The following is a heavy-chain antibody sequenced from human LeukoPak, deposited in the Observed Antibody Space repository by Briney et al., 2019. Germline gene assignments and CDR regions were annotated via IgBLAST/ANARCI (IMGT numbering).Heavy chain of an antibody. CDR2: INHSGST. Sequence: PSETLSLTCAVYGGSFSGYYWSWIRQPPGKGLEWIGEINHSGSTNYNPSLKSRVTISVDTSKNQISLKLSSVTAADTAVYYCARINSIAAAGLIDYWGQGTLVTVSS. D-gene: IGHD6-13*01. CDR3: ARINSIAAAGLIDY. V-gene: IGHV4-34*01. J-gene: IGHJ4*02. CDR1: GGSFSGYY.